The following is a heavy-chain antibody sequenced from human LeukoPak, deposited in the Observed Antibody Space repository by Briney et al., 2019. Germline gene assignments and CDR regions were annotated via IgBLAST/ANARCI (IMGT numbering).Heavy chain of an antibody. CDR1: GFTSRSYW. CDR3: VRDNRWASDY. CDR2: IKGDGGEK. D-gene: IGHD4-23*01. V-gene: IGHV3-7*01. J-gene: IGHJ4*02. Sequence: GGSLRLSCGASGFTSRSYWMNWVRQAPGKGMEWVANIKGDGGEKYADSVEGRFTISRDNAKNSVYLQMNSLRAEDTAVYYCVRDNRWASDYWGQGTLVSVSS.